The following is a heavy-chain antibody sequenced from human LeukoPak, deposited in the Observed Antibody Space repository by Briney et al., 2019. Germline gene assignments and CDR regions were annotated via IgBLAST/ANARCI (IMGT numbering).Heavy chain of an antibody. Sequence: SETVSLTCTVSDGSISGYYWSWIRQPPGKGLEWIGYIYYTGTTDYNPSLKSRVTMSVDTSRNQFSLKLNSVTAADTAVYYCARGTVTNYYYYYCMDVWGKGTTVTVSS. CDR1: DGSISGYY. CDR3: ARGTVTNYYYYYCMDV. D-gene: IGHD4-17*01. CDR2: IYYTGTT. J-gene: IGHJ6*03. V-gene: IGHV4-59*01.